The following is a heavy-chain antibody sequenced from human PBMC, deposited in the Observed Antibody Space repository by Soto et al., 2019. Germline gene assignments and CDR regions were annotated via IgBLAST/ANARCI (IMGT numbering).Heavy chain of an antibody. J-gene: IGHJ4*02. CDR1: GFTFTRYS. CDR2: ISSTTNYI. CDR3: ARESEDLTSNFDD. V-gene: IGHV3-21*06. Sequence: GGSLRLSCAASGFTFTRYSMNWVRQAPGKGLEWVSSISSTTNYIYYGDSMKGRFTISRDNATNSLYLEMNSLRAEDTAVYYCARESEDLTSNFDDWGQGTLVTVSS.